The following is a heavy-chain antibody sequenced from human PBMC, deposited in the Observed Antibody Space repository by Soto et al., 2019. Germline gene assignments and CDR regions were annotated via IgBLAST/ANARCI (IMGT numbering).Heavy chain of an antibody. CDR1: GFTFGAYA. Sequence: PGGSLRLSCTASGFTFGAYAMSWFRQAPGKGLEWVGFIRSKAYGGTTEYAASVKSRFTISRDDSKSIAYLQMNSLKTEDTAVYYCTRGCSSTSCYPGLDYWGQGTLVTVSS. CDR2: IRSKAYGGTT. V-gene: IGHV3-49*03. J-gene: IGHJ4*02. D-gene: IGHD2-2*01. CDR3: TRGCSSTSCYPGLDY.